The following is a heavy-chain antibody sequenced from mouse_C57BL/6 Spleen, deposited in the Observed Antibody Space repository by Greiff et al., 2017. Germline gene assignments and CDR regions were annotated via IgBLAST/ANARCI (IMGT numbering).Heavy chain of an antibody. CDR3: ARKDYDYSFAY. J-gene: IGHJ3*01. CDR1: GFTFSDYG. Sequence: EVQVVESGGGLVKPGGSLKLSCAASGFTFSDYGMHWVRQAPETGLEWVAYISSGSSTIYYADTVKGRFTIARDNAKNTLFLQMTSLRSEDTAMYYCARKDYDYSFAYWGQGTLVTVSA. CDR2: ISSGSSTI. V-gene: IGHV5-17*01. D-gene: IGHD2-4*01.